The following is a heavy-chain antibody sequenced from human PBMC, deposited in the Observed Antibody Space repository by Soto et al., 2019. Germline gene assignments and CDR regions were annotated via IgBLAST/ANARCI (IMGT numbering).Heavy chain of an antibody. CDR2: IWYDGSNK. D-gene: IGHD3-16*02. J-gene: IGHJ4*02. V-gene: IGHV3-33*01. CDR3: ARAMITFGGVIASDY. Sequence: GSLRLSCAASGFTFISYGMHFFRQSAWKGLEWVAVIWYDGSNKYYADSVKGRFTISRDNSKITLYLQMNSLRAEDTAVYYCARAMITFGGVIASDYWGQGTLVTVSS. CDR1: GFTFISYG.